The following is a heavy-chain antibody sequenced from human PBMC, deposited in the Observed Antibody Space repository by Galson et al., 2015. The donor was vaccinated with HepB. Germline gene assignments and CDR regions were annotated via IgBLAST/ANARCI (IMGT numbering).Heavy chain of an antibody. V-gene: IGHV4-4*02. CDR2: IYHSGST. CDR3: AGVKVVVTVPPSPSYSLDV. CDR1: GASISSSNW. D-gene: IGHD2-21*02. Sequence: SETLSLTCAVSGASISSSNWWTWVRQPPGKGLEWIGEIYHSGSTNYNPSLKSRVTISADSSKNQFSLKLRSVTAADTAVYYCAGVKVVVTVPPSPSYSLDVWGQGTTVTVSS. J-gene: IGHJ6*02.